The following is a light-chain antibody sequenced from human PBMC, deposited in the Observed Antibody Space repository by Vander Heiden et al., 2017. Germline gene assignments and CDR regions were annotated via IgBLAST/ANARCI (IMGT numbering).Light chain of an antibody. J-gene: IGKJ1*01. V-gene: IGKV3-15*01. Sequence: EIVMTQSPATLSVSPGERAPPPCRARQSVRSNLAWYQQKPGQPPRLLIYGASTRTTGITARFSGSGDGTEFTLTISSRQSEDFAVYYCQQKNNWPPWTFGQGTKVEIK. CDR1: QSVRSN. CDR2: GAS. CDR3: QQKNNWPPWT.